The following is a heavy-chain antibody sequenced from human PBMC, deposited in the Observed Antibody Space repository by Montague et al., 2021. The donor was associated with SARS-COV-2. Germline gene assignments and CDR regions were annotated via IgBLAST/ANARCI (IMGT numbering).Heavy chain of an antibody. Sequence: SLRLSCAASGFSFSSYHMNWVRQAPGKGLEWVSSISTTSDYIYYADPLKGRFIISRDNAKNSLYLQMSSLRAEDTAIYYCARASWMVVTDPDYWGQGTLVTVSS. V-gene: IGHV3-21*01. J-gene: IGHJ4*02. CDR1: GFSFSSYH. CDR2: ISTTSDYI. D-gene: IGHD2-15*01. CDR3: ARASWMVVTDPDY.